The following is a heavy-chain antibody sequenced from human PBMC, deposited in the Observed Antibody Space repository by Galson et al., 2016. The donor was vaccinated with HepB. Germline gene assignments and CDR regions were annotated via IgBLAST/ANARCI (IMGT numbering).Heavy chain of an antibody. V-gene: IGHV3-7*01. D-gene: IGHD2-21*01. J-gene: IGHJ4*02. CDR2: IKHDESEI. Sequence: SLRLSCAASGFTFNNYWISWVRQAPGKGLEWVANIKHDESEIYYVDSVKGRFIIFRDNARNSLYLQMHSLRGEDTAVYYCEKEATYGIAYSLDYWGQGSLVTVSS. CDR1: GFTFNNYW. CDR3: EKEATYGIAYSLDY.